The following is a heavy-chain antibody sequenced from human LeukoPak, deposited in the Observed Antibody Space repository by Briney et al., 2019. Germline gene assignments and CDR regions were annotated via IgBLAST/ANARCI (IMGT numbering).Heavy chain of an antibody. CDR1: GGSISFYY. Sequence: PSETLSLTCTVSGGSISFYYWNGIRQSPGKGLEWIGYIYYSGSITNPSLKSRVTISVDKSRNQFSLKLSSVTAADTAVYYCARERGGYCSGGSCYGMDVWGQGSTVTVTS. V-gene: IGHV4-59*01. CDR2: IYYSGSI. D-gene: IGHD2-15*01. J-gene: IGHJ6*02. CDR3: ARERGGYCSGGSCYGMDV.